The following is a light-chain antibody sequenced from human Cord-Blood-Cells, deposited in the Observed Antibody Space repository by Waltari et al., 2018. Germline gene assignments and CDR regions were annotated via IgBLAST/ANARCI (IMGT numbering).Light chain of an antibody. CDR3: QQYGSSPRT. J-gene: IGKJ1*01. CDR2: GAS. Sequence: EISLTQSPGTLSLSPGDRATPSCRASQSVSSSYLAWYQQKPGQAPRLLIYGASSRATGIPDRFSGSGSGTDFTLTISRLEPEDFAVYYCQQYGSSPRTFGQGTKVEIK. V-gene: IGKV3-20*01. CDR1: QSVSSSY.